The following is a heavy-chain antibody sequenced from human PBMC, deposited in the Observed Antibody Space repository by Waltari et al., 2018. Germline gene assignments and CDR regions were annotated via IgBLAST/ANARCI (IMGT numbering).Heavy chain of an antibody. V-gene: IGHV1-69*01. J-gene: IGHJ4*02. CDR1: GGTFSSYA. Sequence: QVQLVQSGAEVKKPGSSVKVSCKASGGTFSSYAISWVRQAPGQGLEWMGGIIPIFGTANYAQKFQGRVTITADESTRTAYMELSSLRAEDTAVYYCARGDTMVRGVDIDYWGQGTLVTVSS. CDR3: ARGDTMVRGVDIDY. CDR2: IIPIFGTA. D-gene: IGHD3-10*01.